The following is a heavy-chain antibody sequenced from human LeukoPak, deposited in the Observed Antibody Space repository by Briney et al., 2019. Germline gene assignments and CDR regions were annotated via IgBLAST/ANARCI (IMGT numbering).Heavy chain of an antibody. V-gene: IGHV1-24*01. CDR3: TTGLRNAFDI. Sequence: ASVKVSCKVSGYILSKLSMHWARQAPGKGLEWMGGFDPEDGETIYAQKFQGRVTMTDDISTDIAYMDLSSLRSEDTAVYYCTTGLRNAFDIWGQGTMVTVSS. CDR2: FDPEDGET. CDR1: GYILSKLS. J-gene: IGHJ3*02. D-gene: IGHD3-16*01.